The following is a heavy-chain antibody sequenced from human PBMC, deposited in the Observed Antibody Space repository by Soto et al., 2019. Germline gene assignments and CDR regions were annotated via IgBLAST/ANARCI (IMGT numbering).Heavy chain of an antibody. J-gene: IGHJ4*02. V-gene: IGHV4-31*03. D-gene: IGHD6-13*01. Sequence: TLSLTCTVSGGSISSADYYWSWIRQVPKKGLKWIGYIYYSGSTYYNPSLKSRVAMSVDTSKNQFSLKLSSVTAADTAIYYCAREGRLAAAGRFDYWGQGNLVT. CDR2: IYYSGST. CDR1: GGSISSADYY. CDR3: AREGRLAAAGRFDY.